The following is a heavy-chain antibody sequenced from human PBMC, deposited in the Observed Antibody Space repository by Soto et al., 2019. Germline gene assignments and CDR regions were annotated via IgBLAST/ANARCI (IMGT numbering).Heavy chain of an antibody. D-gene: IGHD5-18*01. CDR2: IYSGGST. Sequence: PGGSLRLSCAASGFTVSSNYINWVRQAPGKGLEWVSIIYSGGSTYYADSVKGRFTISRDNSKNTLYLQMTSLRADDTAVYYCATRGYNYGYHDYWGQGTLVTVSS. CDR3: ATRGYNYGYHDY. V-gene: IGHV3-53*01. J-gene: IGHJ4*02. CDR1: GFTVSSNY.